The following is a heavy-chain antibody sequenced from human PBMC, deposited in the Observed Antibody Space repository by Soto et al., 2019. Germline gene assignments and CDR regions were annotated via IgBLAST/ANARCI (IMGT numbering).Heavy chain of an antibody. CDR3: AREETYYDILTGYYKNWLDP. Sequence: GGSLRLSCAASGFTFSSYSMNWVRQAPGKGLEWVSSISSSSSYIYYADSVKGRFTISRDNAKNSLYLQMNSLRAEDTAVYYCAREETYYDILTGYYKNWLDPWGQGTLVTVSS. CDR1: GFTFSSYS. J-gene: IGHJ5*02. V-gene: IGHV3-21*01. D-gene: IGHD3-9*01. CDR2: ISSSSSYI.